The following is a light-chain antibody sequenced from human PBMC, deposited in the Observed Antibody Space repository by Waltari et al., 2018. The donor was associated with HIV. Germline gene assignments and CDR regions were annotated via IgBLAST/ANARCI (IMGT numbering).Light chain of an antibody. CDR1: SSNNGSNY. CDR2: RDT. V-gene: IGLV1-47*01. J-gene: IGLJ2*01. Sequence: QSVLTQPPSASGTPGQRVTISRSGSSSNNGSNYVYWYQHLPGTTPKLLIYRDTQRPSSVPDRFSGSKSGTSASLAISGLRSEDEADYYCAAWDDSLSPHVVFGAGTKLTVL. CDR3: AAWDDSLSPHVV.